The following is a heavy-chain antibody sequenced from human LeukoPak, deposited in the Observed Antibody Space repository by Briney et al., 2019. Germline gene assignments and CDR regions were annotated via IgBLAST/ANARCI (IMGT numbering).Heavy chain of an antibody. CDR2: ISWNSGSL. Sequence: GRSLRLSCAASGFTFEDYAMHWVRQAPGKGLEWVSGISWNSGSLAYADSVKGRFTISRDNAKNSLYLQMNSLRAEDTALYYCAKGKRHLFSSSGFDYWGQGTLVTVSS. CDR1: GFTFEDYA. CDR3: AKGKRHLFSSSGFDY. D-gene: IGHD6-6*01. J-gene: IGHJ4*02. V-gene: IGHV3-9*01.